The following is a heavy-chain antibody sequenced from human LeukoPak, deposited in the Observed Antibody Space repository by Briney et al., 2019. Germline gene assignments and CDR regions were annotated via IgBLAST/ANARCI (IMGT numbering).Heavy chain of an antibody. CDR3: AKGEGRYEAEYFQH. CDR1: GFTFSSYA. D-gene: IGHD1-14*01. V-gene: IGHV3-23*01. CDR2: ISGSGGST. J-gene: IGHJ1*01. Sequence: GGSLRLSCAASGFTFSSYAMSSVRQAPGKGLEWVSAISGSGGSTYYADSVKGRFTISRDNSKNTLYLQMNSLRAEDTAVYYCAKGEGRYEAEYFQHWGQGTLVTVSS.